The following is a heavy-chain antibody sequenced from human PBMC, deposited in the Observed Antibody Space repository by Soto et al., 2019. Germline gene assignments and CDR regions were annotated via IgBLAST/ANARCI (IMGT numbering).Heavy chain of an antibody. J-gene: IGHJ5*02. V-gene: IGHV1-69*13. D-gene: IGHD1-26*01. CDR2: IIPIFGTA. CDR1: GVTFSSYA. Sequence: SVKVSCKASGVTFSSYAISWVRQAPGQGLEWMGGIIPIFGTANYAQKFQGRVTITADESTSTAHMELSSLRSEDTAVYYCAREMGAIFPTWGQGTLVTVSS. CDR3: AREMGAIFPT.